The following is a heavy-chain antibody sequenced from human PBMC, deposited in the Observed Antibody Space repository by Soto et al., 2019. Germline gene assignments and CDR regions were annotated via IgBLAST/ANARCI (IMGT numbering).Heavy chain of an antibody. CDR1: GYSVSSSDYY. CDR3: APLSVXXXXPYGIHV. J-gene: IGHJ6*02. D-gene: IGHD3-10*01. V-gene: IGHV4-39*01. CDR2: MLYSGLT. Sequence: SETLSLTCSVSGYSVSSSDYYWAWIRQPPGKGLEWIGSMLYSGLTYYHPSLKSRVTLSVDTSKNQFSVRLNSVTASDTAGYYCAPLSVXXXXPYGIHVWGQGTTVTVSS.